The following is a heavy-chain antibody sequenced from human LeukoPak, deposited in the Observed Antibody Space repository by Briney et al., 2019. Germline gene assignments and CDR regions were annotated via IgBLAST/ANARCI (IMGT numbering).Heavy chain of an antibody. CDR2: ISGNGDIT. CDR1: RFTFNTYA. V-gene: IGHV3-23*01. CDR3: ARVKRDCSGGTCYSYDY. D-gene: IGHD2-15*01. J-gene: IGHJ4*02. Sequence: QPGGSLRLSCAASRFTFNTYAVTWVRQAPGKGLEWVSAISGNGDITYYADSVRGRFTISRDNSKNTLYLQMNSLRAEDTAVYYCARVKRDCSGGTCYSYDYWGQGTLVTVSS.